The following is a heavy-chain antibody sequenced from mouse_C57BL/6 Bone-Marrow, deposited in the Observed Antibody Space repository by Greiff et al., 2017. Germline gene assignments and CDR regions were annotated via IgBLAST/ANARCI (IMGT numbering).Heavy chain of an antibody. Sequence: EVKLVESGGGLVQPGASLRLSCAASGFTFTDYYMSWVRQPPGKAPEWLALIRNKANGYTTEYTASVKGRFTISTDTSQNIIYLQMHTLRAEDRATYYCVKTQYSSFVDYWGQGTTLTVSS. V-gene: IGHV7-4*01. D-gene: IGHD1-1*01. CDR2: IRNKANGYTT. J-gene: IGHJ2*01. CDR3: VKTQYSSFVDY. CDR1: GFTFTDYY.